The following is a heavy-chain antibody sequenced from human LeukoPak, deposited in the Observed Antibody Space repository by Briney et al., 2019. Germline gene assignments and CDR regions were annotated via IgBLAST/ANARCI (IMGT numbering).Heavy chain of an antibody. V-gene: IGHV1-69*13. CDR1: GGTFSSYA. CDR2: IIPIFGTA. Sequence: GASVKVSCKASGGTFSSYAISWVRQAPGQGLEWMGGIIPIFGTANYAQKFQGRVTITADESTSTAYMGLSSLRSEDTAVYYCASSDYDILTGYYGWGQGTLVTVSS. D-gene: IGHD3-9*01. CDR3: ASSDYDILTGYYG. J-gene: IGHJ4*02.